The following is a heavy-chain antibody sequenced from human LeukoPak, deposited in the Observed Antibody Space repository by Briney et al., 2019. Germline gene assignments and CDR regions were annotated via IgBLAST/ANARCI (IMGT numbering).Heavy chain of an antibody. CDR3: ARRGGCISTSCNLDY. D-gene: IGHD2-2*01. V-gene: IGHV4-39*07. CDR1: GGSISSSSYY. CDR2: IYYSGST. Sequence: SETLSLTCTVSGGSISSSSYYWGWIRQPPGKGLEWIGSIYYSGSTYYNPSLKSRVTMTRDTSTSTVYMDLSSLRSEDTAIYYCARRGGCISTSCNLDYWGQGTLVTVSS. J-gene: IGHJ4*02.